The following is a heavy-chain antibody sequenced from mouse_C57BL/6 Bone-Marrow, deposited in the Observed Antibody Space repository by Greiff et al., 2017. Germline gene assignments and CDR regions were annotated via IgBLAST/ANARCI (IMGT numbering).Heavy chain of an antibody. CDR3: ASYYSNYFDY. CDR1: GYTFTSYW. D-gene: IGHD2-5*01. Sequence: VQLQQPGAELVKPGASVKMSCKASGYTFTSYWITWVKQRPGQGLEWIGDIYPGSGSTNYNEKFKSKATLTVDTSSSTAYRQPSSLTSEDSAVYYCASYYSNYFDYGGQGTTLTVSS. CDR2: IYPGSGST. J-gene: IGHJ2*01. V-gene: IGHV1-55*01.